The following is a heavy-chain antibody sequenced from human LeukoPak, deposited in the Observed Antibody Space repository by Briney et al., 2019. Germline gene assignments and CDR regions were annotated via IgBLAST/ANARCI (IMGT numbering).Heavy chain of an antibody. D-gene: IGHD3-10*01. J-gene: IGHJ5*02. V-gene: IGHV4-4*07. CDR3: ARVWGSGSYCTPNNWFDP. Sequence: SETLSLTCTVSGGAISSYYLSWIRQPAGKGLEWIGRIYSSGSTNYNASLKSRVTMSVDTSKNQFSLKLSSVTAADTAVYYCARVWGSGSYCTPNNWFDPWGQGTLVTVSS. CDR2: IYSSGST. CDR1: GGAISSYY.